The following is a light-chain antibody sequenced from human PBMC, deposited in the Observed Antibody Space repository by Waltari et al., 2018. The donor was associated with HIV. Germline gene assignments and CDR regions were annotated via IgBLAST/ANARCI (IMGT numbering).Light chain of an antibody. Sequence: QSALTQPASVSGSPGQSITISCTGTSSHVVGYNYVSWYQQHPGKAPKLMIYEVSNRPSGVSNRFSGSKSGNTASLTISGLQAEDEADYYCSSYTSSSTWVFGGGTKLTVL. CDR3: SSYTSSSTWV. J-gene: IGLJ3*02. CDR2: EVS. V-gene: IGLV2-14*01. CDR1: SSHVVGYNY.